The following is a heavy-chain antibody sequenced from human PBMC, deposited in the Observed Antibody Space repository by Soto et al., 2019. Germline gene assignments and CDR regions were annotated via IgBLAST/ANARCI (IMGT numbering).Heavy chain of an antibody. D-gene: IGHD3-9*01. CDR2: IYYSGST. CDR1: GGSISSSSYY. CDR3: ARSQYYDILTMYNWFDP. V-gene: IGHV4-39*01. Sequence: PSDTLSLTCTVSGGSISSSSYYWGWIRQPPGKGLEWIGSIYYSGSTYYNPSLKSRVTISVDTSKNQFSLKLSSVTAADTAVYYCARSQYYDILTMYNWFDPWGQGTLVTVSS. J-gene: IGHJ5*02.